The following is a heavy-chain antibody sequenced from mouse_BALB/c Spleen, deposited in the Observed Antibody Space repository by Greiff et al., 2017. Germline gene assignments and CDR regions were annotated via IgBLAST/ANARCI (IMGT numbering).Heavy chain of an antibody. CDR3: ARGGFITTVGAY. CDR2: IWSGGST. J-gene: IGHJ3*01. CDR1: GFSLTSYG. Sequence: VKLMESGPGLVQPSQSLSITCTVSGFSLTSYGVHWVRQSPGKGLEWLGVIWSGGSTDYNAAFISRLSISKDNSKSQVFFKMNSLQANDTAIYYCARGGFITTVGAYWGQGTLVTVSA. V-gene: IGHV2-2*02. D-gene: IGHD1-1*01.